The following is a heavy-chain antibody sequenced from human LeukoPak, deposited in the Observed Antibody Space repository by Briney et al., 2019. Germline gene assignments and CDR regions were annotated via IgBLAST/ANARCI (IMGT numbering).Heavy chain of an antibody. V-gene: IGHV3-21*01. J-gene: IGHJ4*02. CDR2: ISSDSSFI. Sequence: GGSLRLSCAASGFTFSRYSMNWVRQAPGQGLEWVSSISSDSSFIYYGDSVKGRFTISRDNAKNSLYLQMNSLRAEDTAVYYCARAGGDGYNSAYWGQGTLVTVSS. D-gene: IGHD5-24*01. CDR1: GFTFSRYS. CDR3: ARAGGDGYNSAY.